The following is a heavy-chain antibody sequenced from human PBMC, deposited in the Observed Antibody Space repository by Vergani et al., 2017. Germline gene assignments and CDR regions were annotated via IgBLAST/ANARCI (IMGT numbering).Heavy chain of an antibody. J-gene: IGHJ3*02. V-gene: IGHV1-69*01. CDR2: IIPIFGTA. D-gene: IGHD2-15*01. CDR3: ATPAELVVVVAATFDAFDI. CDR1: GGTFSSYA. Sequence: QVQLVQSGAEVKKPGSSVKVSCKASGGTFSSYAISWVRQAPGQGLEWMGGIIPIFGTANSAQKFQGRATITADESTSTAYMELSRLRSEDTAVYYCATPAELVVVVAATFDAFDIWGQGTMVTVSS.